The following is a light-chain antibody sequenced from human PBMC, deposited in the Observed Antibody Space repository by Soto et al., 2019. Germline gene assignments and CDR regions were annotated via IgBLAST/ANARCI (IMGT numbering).Light chain of an antibody. Sequence: EIVLTQSTATLSLSPGERATLSCRASQSISSSLAWYQQKPGQAPRLLIYDASTRATGFPARFSGSGSGTDFTLTIGSLEPEDFAVYYCQQRSEWPRTFGQGTKVEIK. CDR2: DAS. CDR1: QSISSS. J-gene: IGKJ1*01. V-gene: IGKV3-11*01. CDR3: QQRSEWPRT.